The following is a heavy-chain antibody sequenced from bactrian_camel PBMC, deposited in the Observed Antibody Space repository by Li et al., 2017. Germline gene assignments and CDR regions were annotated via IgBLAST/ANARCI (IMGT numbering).Heavy chain of an antibody. V-gene: IGHV3S53*01. CDR1: GYTYNGNC. D-gene: IGHD3*01. CDR3: AAEMYYWGGSFSLCLVSFGH. Sequence: HVQLVESGGGSVQAGGSLRLSCAASGYTYNGNCTAWFRQAPGKEREFVSRIGRDGSIRYHDSVKGRFTISQDNAQNTVYLQMNSLEPEDTAVYYCAAEMYYWGGSFSLCLVSFGHWGRGTQVTVS. J-gene: IGHJ4*01. CDR2: IGRDGSI.